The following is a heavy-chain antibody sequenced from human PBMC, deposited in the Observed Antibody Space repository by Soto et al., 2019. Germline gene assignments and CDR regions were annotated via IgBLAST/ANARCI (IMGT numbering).Heavy chain of an antibody. CDR2: ISGSGGST. CDR3: AKGTLDHCSGGSCDYFFDY. J-gene: IGHJ4*02. CDR1: GFTFSSYA. Sequence: GGSLRLSCAASGFTFSSYAMSWVRQAPGKGLEWVSAISGSGGSTYYADSVKGRFTISRDNSKNTLYLQMNSLRAEDTAVYYCAKGTLDHCSGGSCDYFFDYWGQGTLVTVSA. V-gene: IGHV3-23*01. D-gene: IGHD2-15*01.